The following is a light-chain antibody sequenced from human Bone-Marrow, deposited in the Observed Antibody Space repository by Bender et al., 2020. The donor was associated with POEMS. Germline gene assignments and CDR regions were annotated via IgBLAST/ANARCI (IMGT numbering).Light chain of an antibody. CDR1: SSDVGGYKY. CDR3: CSKTTSGTPVV. CDR2: EVS. V-gene: IGLV2-14*01. Sequence: QSALTQPRSVSGSPGQSITISCTGTSSDVGGYKYVSWYQQHPGKAPKLMVYEVSKRPSGVSNRFSGSKSGNTASLTISGLQVEDEADYYCCSKTTSGTPVVFGGGTKLTVL. J-gene: IGLJ2*01.